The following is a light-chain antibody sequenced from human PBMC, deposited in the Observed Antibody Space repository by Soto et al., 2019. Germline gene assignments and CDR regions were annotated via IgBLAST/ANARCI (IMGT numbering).Light chain of an antibody. CDR2: AAS. V-gene: IGKV1-39*01. CDR3: QQSYSSPPT. Sequence: DIQMTQSPSSLSASVGDRVTITCRASQSIRNHLNWYQQKPGKAPKLLIFAASSLQSGVPSRFSGSRSGPDCTLTISSLQPEDVATYYCQQSYSSPPTLGQGTKVDIK. J-gene: IGKJ1*01. CDR1: QSIRNH.